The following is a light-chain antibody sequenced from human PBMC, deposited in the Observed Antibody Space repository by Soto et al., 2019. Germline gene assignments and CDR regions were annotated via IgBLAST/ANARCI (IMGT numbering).Light chain of an antibody. V-gene: IGKV3-11*01. CDR2: DAS. J-gene: IGKJ5*01. CDR3: QQLASVT. Sequence: EIVLTQSPATLSLSPGERATLSCRASQSVSRSLAWYQQKPGQAPRLLIYDASNRATGIPARFSGSGSGTDFTLTISSLEPEDFAVYYCQQLASVTFGQGTRLEI. CDR1: QSVSRS.